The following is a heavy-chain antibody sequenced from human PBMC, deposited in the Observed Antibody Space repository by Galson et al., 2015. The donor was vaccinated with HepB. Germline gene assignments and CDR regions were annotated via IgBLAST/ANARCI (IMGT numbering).Heavy chain of an antibody. CDR2: IDPSDSYT. Sequence: QSGAEVKKPGESPKISCKGSGYRFTNYWIGWVRQMPGKGLELMGRIDPSDSYTKYSPSFQGHVTISADKSINTAYLQWSSLKASDTAMYYCARSPKYNYGQTLGYRGQGTLVTVSS. V-gene: IGHV5-10-1*01. CDR3: ARSPKYNYGQTLGY. CDR1: GYRFTNYW. D-gene: IGHD5-18*01. J-gene: IGHJ4*02.